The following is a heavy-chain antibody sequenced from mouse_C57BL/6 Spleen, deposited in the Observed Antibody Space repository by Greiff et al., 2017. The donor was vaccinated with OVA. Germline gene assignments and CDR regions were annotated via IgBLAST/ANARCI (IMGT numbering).Heavy chain of an antibody. CDR1: GFSLSTSGMG. V-gene: IGHV8-12*01. J-gene: IGHJ4*01. D-gene: IGHD2-2*01. CDR2: IYWDDDK. CDR3: ARRRNGYGAMDY. Sequence: QVTLKVSGPGLLQSSQTLSLTCSFSGFSLSTSGMGVSWIRQPSGKGLEWLAHIYWDDDKRYNPSLKRRLTISKDTSRNQVFLKITSVDTAVSSTYYCARRRNGYGAMDYWGQGTSVTVSS.